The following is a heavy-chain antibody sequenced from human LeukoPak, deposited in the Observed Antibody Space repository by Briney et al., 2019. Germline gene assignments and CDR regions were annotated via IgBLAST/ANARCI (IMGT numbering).Heavy chain of an antibody. CDR1: GFTASSNY. CDR2: IYSGGST. V-gene: IGHV3-66*01. CDR3: ARDSSSVSGGY. D-gene: IGHD6-6*01. J-gene: IGHJ4*02. Sequence: PGGSLRLSCAASGFTASSNYMSWVRQAPGKGLEWVSVIYSGGSTYYADSVKGRFTISRDNSKNTLYLQMNSLRAEDTAVYYCARDSSSVSGGYWGQGTLVTVSS.